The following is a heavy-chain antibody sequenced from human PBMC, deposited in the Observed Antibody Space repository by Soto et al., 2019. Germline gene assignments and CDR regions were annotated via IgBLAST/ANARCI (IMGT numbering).Heavy chain of an antibody. V-gene: IGHV4-4*02. CDR2: VFHTGDT. CDR3: ARKAWVRFDY. Sequence: SETLSLTCAVSGDSISSSVWWTWVRQPPGKGLEWIGEVFHTGDTYFNPSLRSRAAMSVDKSTNEFSLKVTSVTAADTAIYYCARKAWVRFDYWGQGALVTSPQ. D-gene: IGHD7-27*01. J-gene: IGHJ4*02. CDR1: GDSISSSVW.